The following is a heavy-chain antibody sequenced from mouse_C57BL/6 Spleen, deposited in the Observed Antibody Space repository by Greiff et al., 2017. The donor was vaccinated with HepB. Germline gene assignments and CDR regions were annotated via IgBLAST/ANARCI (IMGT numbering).Heavy chain of an antibody. J-gene: IGHJ3*01. CDR1: GFSLPSYG. V-gene: IGHV2-6*01. CDR3: ASGGTTVVRGAY. D-gene: IGHD1-1*01. CDR2: IWGVGST. Sequence: QVQLKESGPGLVAPSQSLSITCTVSGFSLPSYGVDWVRQSPGKGLEWLGVIWGVGSTNYNSALKSRLSISKDNSKSQVFLKMNSLQTDDTAMYYCASGGTTVVRGAYWGQGTLVTVSA.